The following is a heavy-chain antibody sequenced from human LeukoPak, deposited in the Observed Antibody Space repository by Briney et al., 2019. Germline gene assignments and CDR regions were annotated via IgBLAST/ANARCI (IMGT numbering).Heavy chain of an antibody. CDR2: ISGSGGST. CDR1: GFTFSSYA. Sequence: PGGSLRLSCAASGFTFSSYAMSWVRQAPGKGLEWVSAISGSGGSTYYADSVKGRFTISRDNSKNTLYLQMNSLRAEDTAVYYCAKEGRSGYCSSTSCSTYYFDYWGQGTLVTVPS. D-gene: IGHD2-2*03. CDR3: AKEGRSGYCSSTSCSTYYFDY. J-gene: IGHJ4*02. V-gene: IGHV3-23*01.